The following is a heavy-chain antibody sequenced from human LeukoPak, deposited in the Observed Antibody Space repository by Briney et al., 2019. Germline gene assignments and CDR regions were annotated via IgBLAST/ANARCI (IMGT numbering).Heavy chain of an antibody. Sequence: PGGSLRLSCAASGFTFSYYSMNRVRQAPGKGLEWVSYISSTSSTIYYTDSVKGRFTISRDNAKNSLYLQMNSLRDEDTAMYYCARGRTDFDYWGQGTLVTVSS. CDR3: ARGRTDFDY. V-gene: IGHV3-48*02. CDR1: GFTFSYYS. CDR2: ISSTSSTI. J-gene: IGHJ4*02.